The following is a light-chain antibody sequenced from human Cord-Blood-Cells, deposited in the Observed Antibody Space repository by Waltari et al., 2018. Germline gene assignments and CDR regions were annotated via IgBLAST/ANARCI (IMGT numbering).Light chain of an antibody. V-gene: IGKV1-39*01. CDR3: QQSYSTPYT. CDR1: QSISSY. J-gene: IGKJ2*01. Sequence: DIQMTQYPSSLSASVGDRVTITSRASQSISSYLNWYQQKPGKAPKLLIYAASSLQSGVPSRFSGSGSGTDFTLTISSLQPEDFATYYCQQSYSTPYTFGQGTKLEIK. CDR2: AAS.